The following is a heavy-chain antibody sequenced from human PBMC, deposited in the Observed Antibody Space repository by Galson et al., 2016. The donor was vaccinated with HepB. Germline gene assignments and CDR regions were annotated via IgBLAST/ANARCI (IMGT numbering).Heavy chain of an antibody. CDR2: IKQDGSEK. CDR3: AGGYSSGWDYGMDV. CDR1: GFTVSSYW. V-gene: IGHV3-7*02. D-gene: IGHD6-19*01. J-gene: IGHJ6*02. Sequence: SLRLSCAASGFTVSSYWMSWVRQAPGKGLESVANIKQDGSEKYYVDSVKGRFTISRDNANNSLYLEMNSLRVEDTAVYYCAGGYSSGWDYGMDVWGQGTTVSVSS.